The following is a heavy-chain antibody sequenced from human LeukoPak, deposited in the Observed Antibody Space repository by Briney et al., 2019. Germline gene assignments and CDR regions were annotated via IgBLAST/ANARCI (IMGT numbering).Heavy chain of an antibody. J-gene: IGHJ3*02. D-gene: IGHD3-22*01. CDR2: VGRDGSI. CDR1: GFTFDTYT. Sequence: GGSLRLSCVASGFTFDTYTMNWVRQAPGKGLEWISCVGRDGSIHYADSVKGRITISRDNAKNSLFLQMNSLRAEDTAIYYCARRYYDTTGYAFDIWGQGTMVTVSS. V-gene: IGHV3-21*01. CDR3: ARRYYDTTGYAFDI.